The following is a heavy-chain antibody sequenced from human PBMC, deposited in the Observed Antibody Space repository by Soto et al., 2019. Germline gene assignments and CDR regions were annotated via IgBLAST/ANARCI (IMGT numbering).Heavy chain of an antibody. CDR1: GGTFYTYT. CDR2: ITPIYPTT. V-gene: IGHV1-69*15. Sequence: QVQLVQSGAEVRKPGSSVQVSCKASGGTFYTYTFSWVRQAPGQGLEWMGSITPIYPTTNYAEKFQGRLTVTADGSTNKADMELNSLTSEDTAAYYWARIPRYSFPTSDDLDSWGQGTLATASS. D-gene: IGHD5-18*01. CDR3: ARIPRYSFPTSDDLDS. J-gene: IGHJ4*02.